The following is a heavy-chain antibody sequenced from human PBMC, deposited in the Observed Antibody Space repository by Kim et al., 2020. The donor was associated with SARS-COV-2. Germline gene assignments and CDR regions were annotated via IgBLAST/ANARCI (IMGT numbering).Heavy chain of an antibody. CDR3: AKYGSGSYRIVDV. Sequence: YADAGKCRFTISRDNSKNTLYLQMNSLRAEDTAVYYCAKYGSGSYRIVDVWGQGTTVTVSS. D-gene: IGHD3-10*01. J-gene: IGHJ6*02. V-gene: IGHV3-23*01.